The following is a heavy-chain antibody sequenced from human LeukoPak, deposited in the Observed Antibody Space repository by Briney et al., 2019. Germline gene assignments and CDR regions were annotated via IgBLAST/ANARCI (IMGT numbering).Heavy chain of an antibody. J-gene: IGHJ4*02. CDR2: INHSGST. D-gene: IGHD6-19*01. V-gene: IGHV4-34*01. CDR1: GGSFSGYY. Sequence: SETLSLTCAVYGGSFSGYYWSWIRQPPGKGLEWIGEINHSGSTNYNPSLKSRVTISVDTSKNQFSLKLSSVTAADTAVYYCARGHPAHSSGWFSYYFDYWGQGTLVTVSS. CDR3: ARGHPAHSSGWFSYYFDY.